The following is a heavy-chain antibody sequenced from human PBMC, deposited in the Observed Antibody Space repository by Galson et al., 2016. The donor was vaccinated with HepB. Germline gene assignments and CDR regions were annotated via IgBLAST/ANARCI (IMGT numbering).Heavy chain of an antibody. Sequence: SLRLSCATSGFTFGDYAMNWFRQAPGKGLEWVSFIRGEAYGGTIEYAASVRGRFTISRDDSKSIAYLQMNSPKIEDTAVYYCTRAAQPDYYYYYMDVWGKGTTVTVSS. J-gene: IGHJ6*03. CDR1: GFTFGDYA. CDR3: TRAAQPDYYYYYMDV. D-gene: IGHD1-14*01. CDR2: IRGEAYGGTI. V-gene: IGHV3-49*03.